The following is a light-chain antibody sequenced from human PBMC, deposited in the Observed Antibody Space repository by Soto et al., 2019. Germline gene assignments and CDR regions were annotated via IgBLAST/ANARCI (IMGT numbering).Light chain of an antibody. CDR1: PNIDIY. V-gene: IGKV1-5*03. CDR3: QQYGRHWT. J-gene: IGKJ1*01. CDR2: KSS. Sequence: DIQVTQSPSTLSASVGDTVTITCRAGPNIDIYMAWYQQKPGKAPKLLIYKSSSIESGVPSRFSGSGSGTEFTLTISSLQPDDFATYYCQQYGRHWTFGQGTKVEI.